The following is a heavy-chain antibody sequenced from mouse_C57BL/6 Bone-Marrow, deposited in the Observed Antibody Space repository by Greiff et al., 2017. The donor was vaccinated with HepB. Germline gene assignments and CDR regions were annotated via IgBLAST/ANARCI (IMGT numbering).Heavy chain of an antibody. CDR2: IYPRSGNT. V-gene: IGHV1-81*01. J-gene: IGHJ1*03. Sequence: QVQLQQSGAELARPGASVKLSCKASGYTFTSYGISWVKQRTGQGLEWIGEIYPRSGNTYYNEKFKGKATLTPDKSSSTAYMELRSLTSEDAAVYFCAGQGLTTVVAPGYFDVWGTGTTVTVSS. CDR1: GYTFTSYG. CDR3: AGQGLTTVVAPGYFDV. D-gene: IGHD1-1*01.